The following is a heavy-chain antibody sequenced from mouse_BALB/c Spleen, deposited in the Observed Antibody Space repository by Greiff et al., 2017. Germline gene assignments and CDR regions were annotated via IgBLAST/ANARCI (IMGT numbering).Heavy chain of an antibody. J-gene: IGHJ1*01. CDR1: GFTFSSYA. V-gene: IGHV5-6-5*01. Sequence: EVQVVESGGGLVKPGGSLKLSCAASGFTFSSYAMSWVRQTPEKRLEWVASISSGGSTYYPDSVKGRFTISRDNARNILYLQMSSLRSEDTAMYYCARGGIYDGYYGKYFDVWGAGTTVTVSS. CDR3: ARGGIYDGYYGKYFDV. CDR2: ISSGGST. D-gene: IGHD2-3*01.